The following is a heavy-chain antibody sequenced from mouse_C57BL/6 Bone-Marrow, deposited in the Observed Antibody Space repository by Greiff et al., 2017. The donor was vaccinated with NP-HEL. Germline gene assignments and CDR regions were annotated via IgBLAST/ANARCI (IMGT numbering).Heavy chain of an antibody. Sequence: VQLQQPGAELVKPGASVKMSCKASGYTFTSYWITWVKQRPGQGLAWIGDIYPGSGSTNYNEKFKSKATLTVDTSSSTAYMQLSSLTSEDSAVYYCARNYGSSWDWYFDVWGTGTTVTVSS. V-gene: IGHV1-55*01. CDR1: GYTFTSYW. CDR3: ARNYGSSWDWYFDV. CDR2: IYPGSGST. D-gene: IGHD1-1*01. J-gene: IGHJ1*03.